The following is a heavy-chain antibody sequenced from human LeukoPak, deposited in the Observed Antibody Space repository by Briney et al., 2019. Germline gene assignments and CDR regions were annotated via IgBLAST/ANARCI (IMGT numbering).Heavy chain of an antibody. CDR3: ARGAYSSGPHNNYYYYYYMDV. D-gene: IGHD6-19*01. CDR1: GGTFSSYA. V-gene: IGHV1-69*13. Sequence: SSVKVSYKASGGTFSSYAISWVRQAPGQGLEWMGGIIPMFGTANYAQKFQGRVTITADESTSTAYMELSSLRSEDTAVYYCARGAYSSGPHNNYYYYYYMDVWGKGTTVTVS. J-gene: IGHJ6*03. CDR2: IIPMFGTA.